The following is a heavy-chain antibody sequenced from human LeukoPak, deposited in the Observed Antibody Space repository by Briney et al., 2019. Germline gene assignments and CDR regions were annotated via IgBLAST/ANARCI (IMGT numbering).Heavy chain of an antibody. CDR2: IYTSGST. V-gene: IGHV4-61*02. D-gene: IGHD6-13*01. Sequence: SPSETLSLTCTVSGGSISSGSYYWSWIRQPAGKGLEWIGRIYTSGSTNYNPSLKSRVTISVDTSKNQFSLKLSSVTAADTAVYYCARGDRPGYSSSWLKYYYYYYMDVWGKGTTVTVSS. CDR3: ARGDRPGYSSSWLKYYYYYYMDV. CDR1: GGSISSGSYY. J-gene: IGHJ6*03.